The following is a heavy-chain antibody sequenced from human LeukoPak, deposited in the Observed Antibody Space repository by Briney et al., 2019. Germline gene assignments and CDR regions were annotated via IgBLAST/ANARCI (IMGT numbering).Heavy chain of an antibody. CDR3: ARGRVDYGDYVLSYYFDY. V-gene: IGHV4-31*03. J-gene: IGHJ4*02. D-gene: IGHD4-17*01. Sequence: PSETLSLTCTVSGGSISSGGYYWSWIRQHPGTGLEWIGYIYYSGSTYYNPSLKSRVTISVDTSKNQFSLKLSSVTAADTAVYYCARGRVDYGDYVLSYYFDYWGQGTLVTVSS. CDR1: GGSISSGGYY. CDR2: IYYSGST.